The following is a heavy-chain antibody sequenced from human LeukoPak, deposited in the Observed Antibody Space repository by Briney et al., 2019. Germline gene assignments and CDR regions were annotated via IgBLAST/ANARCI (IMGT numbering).Heavy chain of an antibody. Sequence: PSETLSLTCAVYGGSFSGYYWSWIRQPPGKGLEWIGEINHSGSTDYNPSLKSRVTISVDTSKNQFSLKLSSVTAADTAVYYCARAGRGLDYWGQGTLVTVSS. CDR3: ARAGRGLDY. V-gene: IGHV4-34*01. CDR2: INHSGST. J-gene: IGHJ4*02. CDR1: GGSFSGYY.